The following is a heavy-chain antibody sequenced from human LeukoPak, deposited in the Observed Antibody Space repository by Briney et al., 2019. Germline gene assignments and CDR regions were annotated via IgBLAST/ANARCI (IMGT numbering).Heavy chain of an antibody. CDR2: MSSVT. D-gene: IGHD3-10*01. CDR1: GFTFSNFA. CDR3: AKAFFSGSGGNHKHFDS. J-gene: IGHJ4*02. Sequence: PGGSLRLSCAASGFTFSNFAMSWVRQAPGKGLEWVSAMSSVTYYADSVKGRFTISRDDSKSTLFLQMNSLRAEDTALYYCAKAFFSGSGGNHKHFDSWGQGTLVTVSS. V-gene: IGHV3-23*01.